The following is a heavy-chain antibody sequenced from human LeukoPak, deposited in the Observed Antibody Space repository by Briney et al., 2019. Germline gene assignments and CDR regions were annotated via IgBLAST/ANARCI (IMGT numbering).Heavy chain of an antibody. V-gene: IGHV3-23*01. D-gene: IGHD6-19*01. CDR3: AKETGYTSGWYFEY. J-gene: IGHJ4*02. CDR2: ISGSGGST. CDR1: GITFSSYA. Sequence: GGSLRLPCAASGITFSSYAMSWVRQAPGKGLEWVSGISGSGGSTYYADSVKGRFTISRDNSKNTLYLQMNSLRAEDTAVYYCAKETGYTSGWYFEYWGQGTLVTVSS.